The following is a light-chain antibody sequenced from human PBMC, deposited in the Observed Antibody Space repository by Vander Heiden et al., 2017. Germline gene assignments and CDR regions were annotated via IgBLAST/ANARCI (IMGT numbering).Light chain of an antibody. Sequence: QSVLTQPPSASATPGQRVTISCFGVSSNIGSNSVTWYQQIPGTAPRLLIFGNEQRPSGVPDRFSGSKSGTSASLAISGLQSEDEGDYYCAAWDDSLNGPLFGGGTKLSVL. J-gene: IGLJ2*01. V-gene: IGLV1-44*01. CDR1: SSNIGSNS. CDR3: AAWDDSLNGPL. CDR2: GNE.